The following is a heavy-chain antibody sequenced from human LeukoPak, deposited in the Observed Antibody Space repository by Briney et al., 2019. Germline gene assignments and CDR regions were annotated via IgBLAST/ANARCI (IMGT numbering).Heavy chain of an antibody. J-gene: IGHJ4*02. D-gene: IGHD4-17*01. Sequence: GGSLRLSCAASGVTFSTYAMSWVRQAPGKGLDWVSTISDGGSDTHYADSVKGRFTISRDNSKNTVYLQINSLRAEDTAVYYCAKALYGDYGRFDYWGQGTLVTVSS. CDR2: ISDGGSDT. V-gene: IGHV3-23*01. CDR3: AKALYGDYGRFDY. CDR1: GVTFSTYA.